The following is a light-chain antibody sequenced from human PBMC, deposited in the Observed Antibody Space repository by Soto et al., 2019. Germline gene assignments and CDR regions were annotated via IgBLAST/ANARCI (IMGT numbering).Light chain of an antibody. J-gene: IGKJ4*01. Sequence: EIVMTQSPATVSVSPGERATLSCRASQSVSSKLAWYQQKPGQPPRLLIYDASARATGVPARFSGSGSGTEFILTISSLQSEDFAVYYCQQYNNWPPLTFGGGTKVEIK. CDR2: DAS. CDR3: QQYNNWPPLT. V-gene: IGKV3-15*01. CDR1: QSVSSK.